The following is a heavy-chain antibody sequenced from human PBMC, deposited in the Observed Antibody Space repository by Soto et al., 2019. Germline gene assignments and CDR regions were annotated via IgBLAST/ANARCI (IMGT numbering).Heavy chain of an antibody. V-gene: IGHV4-59*01. D-gene: IGHD4-17*01. Sequence: QVQLQESGPGLVKPSETLSLTCTVSGGSISSYYWSWIRQPPGKGLEWIGYIYYSGSTNYNPSLKSRVTISVDTSKNQFSLKLSSVTAADTAVYYCARPSVNGDYNSGAFDIWGQGTMVTVSS. CDR2: IYYSGST. J-gene: IGHJ3*02. CDR3: ARPSVNGDYNSGAFDI. CDR1: GGSISSYY.